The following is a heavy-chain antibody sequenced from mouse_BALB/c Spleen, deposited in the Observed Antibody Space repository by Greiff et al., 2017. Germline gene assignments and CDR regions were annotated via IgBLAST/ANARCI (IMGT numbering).Heavy chain of an antibody. CDR2: ISYSGST. D-gene: IGHD2-4*01. CDR1: GYSITSDYA. V-gene: IGHV3-2*02. J-gene: IGHJ3*01. CDR3: ARATMITTGWFAY. Sequence: VQLKESGPGLVKPSQSLSLTCTVTGYSITSDYAWNWIRQFPGNKLEWMGYISYSGSTSYNPSLKSRISITRDTSKNQFFLQLNSVTTEDTATYYCARATMITTGWFAYWGQGTLVTVSA.